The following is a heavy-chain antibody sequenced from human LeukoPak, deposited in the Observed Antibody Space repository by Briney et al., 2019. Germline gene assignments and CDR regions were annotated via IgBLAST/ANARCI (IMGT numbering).Heavy chain of an antibody. V-gene: IGHV3-23*01. CDR2: IHGYSGET. CDR3: AKRLTSLGPTNDY. Sequence: GGSLRLSCEASGFTFRNYEMSWVRQAPGKGLEWVSGIHGYSGETSYAQSVKGRFTISRDNFKNTLYLQMNSLRAEDTALYYCAKRLTSLGPTNDYWGQGTRVTVSS. D-gene: IGHD1-26*01. J-gene: IGHJ4*02. CDR1: GFTFRNYE.